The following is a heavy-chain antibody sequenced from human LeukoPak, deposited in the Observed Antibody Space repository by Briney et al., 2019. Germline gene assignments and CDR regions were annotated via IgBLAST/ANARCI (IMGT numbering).Heavy chain of an antibody. CDR3: ARDPKITVTTLGYYYYYMDV. Sequence: ASVKVSCKASGYTFTSYGISWVRQAPGQGREWMGWISAYNGNTNYAQKLQGRVTMTTDTSTSTAYMELRSLRSDDTAVYYCARDPKITVTTLGYYYYYMDVWGKGTTVTVSS. D-gene: IGHD4-17*01. V-gene: IGHV1-18*01. J-gene: IGHJ6*03. CDR2: ISAYNGNT. CDR1: GYTFTSYG.